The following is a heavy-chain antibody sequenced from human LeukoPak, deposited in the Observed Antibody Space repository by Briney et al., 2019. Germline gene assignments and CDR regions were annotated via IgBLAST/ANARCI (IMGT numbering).Heavy chain of an antibody. CDR2: IIPIFGTA. Sequence: SVKVSCKASGGTFSIYAISWVRQAPGQGLEWMGGIIPIFGTANYAQKFQGRVTITADESTSTAYMELSSLRSEDTAVYYCARGGQGYYVPFQHWGQGTLVTVSS. J-gene: IGHJ1*01. CDR1: GGTFSIYA. D-gene: IGHD3-10*02. V-gene: IGHV1-69*01. CDR3: ARGGQGYYVPFQH.